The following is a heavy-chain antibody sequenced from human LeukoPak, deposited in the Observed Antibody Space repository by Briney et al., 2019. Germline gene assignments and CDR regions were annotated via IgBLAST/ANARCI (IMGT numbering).Heavy chain of an antibody. CDR3: ARGRVDYYDSSGYQGYWYFDL. CDR1: GYTFSRYG. CDR2: ISAYNGNT. V-gene: IGHV1-18*01. J-gene: IGHJ2*01. D-gene: IGHD3-22*01. Sequence: ASVKVSCKASGYTFSRYGISWVRQAPGQGLEWMGWISAYNGNTNYAQKLQGRVTMTTDTSTSTAYMELRSLRSDDTAVYYCARGRVDYYDSSGYQGYWYFDLWGRGTLVTVSS.